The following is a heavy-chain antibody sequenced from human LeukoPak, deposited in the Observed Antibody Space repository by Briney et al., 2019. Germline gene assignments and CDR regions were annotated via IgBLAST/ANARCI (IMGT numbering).Heavy chain of an antibody. CDR2: IKEDGSER. CDR3: ARDGIAVAGLAT. Sequence: GGSLRLSCEGSAFIFSGHWMNWVRQTPGKGLEWVASIKEDGSERQYVDSVKGRFSISRDNTKGSLFLQLNSLRAEDTAVYYCARDGIAVAGLATWGQGTLVTVSS. J-gene: IGHJ5*02. D-gene: IGHD6-19*01. V-gene: IGHV3-7*03. CDR1: AFIFSGHW.